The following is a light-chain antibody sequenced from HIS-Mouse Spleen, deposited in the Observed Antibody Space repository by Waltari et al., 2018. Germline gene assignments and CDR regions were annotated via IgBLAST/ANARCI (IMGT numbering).Light chain of an antibody. V-gene: IGLV2-14*03. Sequence: QSALTQPASVSGSPGQSITIPCTGTSSDAGGYHYVSWYQQHPGKAPKLMIYDVSNRPSGVSNRFSGSKSGNTASLTISGLQAEDEADYYCSSYTSSSTVFGGGTKLTVL. CDR3: SSYTSSSTV. J-gene: IGLJ2*01. CDR1: SSDAGGYHY. CDR2: DVS.